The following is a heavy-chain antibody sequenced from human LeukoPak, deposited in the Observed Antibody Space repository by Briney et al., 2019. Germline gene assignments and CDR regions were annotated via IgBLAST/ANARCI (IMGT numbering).Heavy chain of an antibody. CDR1: GGTFSSYA. D-gene: IGHD4-11*01. J-gene: IGHJ6*03. Sequence: ASVKVSCKASGGTFSSYAISWVRQAPGQGLEWMGGIIPIFGTANYAQKFQGRVTITADESTNTAYMELSSLRSEDTAVYYCARDGLQYLTPYYYMDVWGKGTTVTVSS. V-gene: IGHV1-69*01. CDR3: ARDGLQYLTPYYYMDV. CDR2: IIPIFGTA.